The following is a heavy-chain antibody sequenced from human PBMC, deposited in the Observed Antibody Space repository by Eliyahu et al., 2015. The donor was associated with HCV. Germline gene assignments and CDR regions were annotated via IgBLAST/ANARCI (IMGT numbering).Heavy chain of an antibody. CDR1: GGSFSGYY. Sequence: QVQLQQWGAGLLKPSETLSLTCAVYGGSFSGYYWSWIRQPPGKGLEGVGGINHWGSPKYHPSLKSRVTISVDTSKNQFSLKLSSVTAADTAVYYCANSGWLVQTRLDFDYWGQGTLVTVSS. D-gene: IGHD6-19*01. J-gene: IGHJ4*02. CDR2: INHWGSP. V-gene: IGHV4-34*01. CDR3: ANSGWLVQTRLDFDY.